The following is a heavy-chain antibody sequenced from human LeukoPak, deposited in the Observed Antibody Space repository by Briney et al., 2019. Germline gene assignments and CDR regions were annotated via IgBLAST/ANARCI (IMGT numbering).Heavy chain of an antibody. CDR1: VGTFSSYA. J-gene: IGHJ4*02. Sequence: SVKVSCKASVGTFSSYAISWVRQAPGQGLEWMGGIIPIFGTANYAQKFQGRVTITADKSTSTAYLEMSSLRSEYTAVYYCERSYPLNYDTLLLDYWGQGTLVTVSS. D-gene: IGHD3-9*01. V-gene: IGHV1-69*06. CDR2: IIPIFGTA. CDR3: ERSYPLNYDTLLLDY.